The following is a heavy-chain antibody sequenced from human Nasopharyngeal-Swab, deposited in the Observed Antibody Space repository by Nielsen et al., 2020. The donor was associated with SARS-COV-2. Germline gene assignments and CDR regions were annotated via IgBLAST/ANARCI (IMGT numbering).Heavy chain of an antibody. D-gene: IGHD2-2*01. J-gene: IGHJ3*02. CDR1: GFTSSDYY. CDR3: ARGRGYCSSTSCPPVAFDI. V-gene: IGHV3-11*01. Sequence: GESLKISCAAPGFTSSDYYMNWIRQAPGKGLEWVSYISSSGSTIYYADSVKGRFTISRDNAKNSLYLQMNSLRAEDTAVYHCARGRGYCSSTSCPPVAFDIWGQGTKVTVSP. CDR2: ISSSGSTI.